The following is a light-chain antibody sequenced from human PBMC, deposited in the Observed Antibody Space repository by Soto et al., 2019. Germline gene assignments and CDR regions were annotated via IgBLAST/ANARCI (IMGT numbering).Light chain of an antibody. CDR2: GAS. Sequence: EIVLTQSPGTLSLSPGERATLSCRASQSVSSSYLAWYQQKPGQAPRLLIYGASTRTTGIPDRFSGSQSGTDFTLTINRLEPEGFAVYYCQLYDNSLYTFGQGTNLDIK. CDR1: QSVSSSY. J-gene: IGKJ2*01. V-gene: IGKV3-20*01. CDR3: QLYDNSLYT.